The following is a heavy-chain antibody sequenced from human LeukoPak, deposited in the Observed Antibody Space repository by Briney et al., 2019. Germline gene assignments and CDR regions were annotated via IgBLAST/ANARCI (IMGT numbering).Heavy chain of an antibody. D-gene: IGHD3-10*01. J-gene: IGHJ4*02. Sequence: ASVKVSCKASGYTFTSYGISWVRQAPGQGLEWMGWISAYNGNRNYAQKFQGRVTMTTDTSTSTAYMELRSLRSDDTAVYYCARDFYGSGSFYRFDYWGQGTLVTVSS. CDR2: ISAYNGNR. V-gene: IGHV1-18*01. CDR3: ARDFYGSGSFYRFDY. CDR1: GYTFTSYG.